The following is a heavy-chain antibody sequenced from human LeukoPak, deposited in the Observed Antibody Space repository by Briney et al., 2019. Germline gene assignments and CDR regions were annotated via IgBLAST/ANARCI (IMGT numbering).Heavy chain of an antibody. J-gene: IGHJ4*02. CDR3: ARGRDLRCFTSCYTLPLDY. V-gene: IGHV1-18*01. CDR1: GYTFTSYG. D-gene: IGHD2-2*02. CDR2: ISAYNGNT. Sequence: GASVKVSCKASGYTFTSYGISWVRQAPGQGLEWMGWISAYNGNTNYAQKLQGRVTMTTDTSTSTAYMELRSLRSEDTAVYYCARGRDLRCFTSCYTLPLDYWGQGTLVTVSS.